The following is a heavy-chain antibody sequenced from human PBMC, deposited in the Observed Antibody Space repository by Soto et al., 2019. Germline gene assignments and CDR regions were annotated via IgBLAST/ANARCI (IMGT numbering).Heavy chain of an antibody. Sequence: PGGSLRLSCAASGFTFSSYAMSWVRQAPGKGLEWVSAISGSGGSTYYADSVKGRFTISRDNSKNTLYLQMNSLRAEDTAVYYCAKDSCSGGNCYSDYWGQGSLVTVSS. D-gene: IGHD2-15*01. CDR2: ISGSGGST. CDR3: AKDSCSGGNCYSDY. V-gene: IGHV3-23*01. J-gene: IGHJ4*02. CDR1: GFTFSSYA.